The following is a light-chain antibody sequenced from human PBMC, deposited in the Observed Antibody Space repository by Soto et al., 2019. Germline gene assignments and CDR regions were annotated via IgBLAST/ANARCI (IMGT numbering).Light chain of an antibody. CDR2: VAS. J-gene: IGKJ1*01. Sequence: DIQMTQSPSSLSASVGDRVTIACRASQTISTYLNWYQHKPGKAPKHLIYVASKLKDGVPSRFSGSGSGTDFTLTISNLQPEDSATYYCQQSYDTSWMFGQGTKVEVK. CDR1: QTISTY. V-gene: IGKV1-39*01. CDR3: QQSYDTSWM.